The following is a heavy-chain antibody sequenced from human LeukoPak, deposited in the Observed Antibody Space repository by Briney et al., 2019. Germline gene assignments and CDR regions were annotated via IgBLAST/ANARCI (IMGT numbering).Heavy chain of an antibody. D-gene: IGHD3-9*01. CDR3: ARDPVLRYFDWSPNYYYYGMDV. J-gene: IGHJ6*02. CDR1: GFTFSGYS. Sequence: PGGSLRLSCAASGFTFSGYSMSWVRQAPGKGLEWVAVISYDGSNKYYADSVKGRFTISRDNSKNTLYLQMNSLRAEDTAVYYCARDPVLRYFDWSPNYYYYGMDVWGQGTTVTVSS. CDR2: ISYDGSNK. V-gene: IGHV3-30*04.